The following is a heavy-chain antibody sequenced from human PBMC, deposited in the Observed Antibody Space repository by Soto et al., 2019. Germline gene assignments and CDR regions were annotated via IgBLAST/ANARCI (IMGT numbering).Heavy chain of an antibody. CDR2: IKQDGSEK. D-gene: IGHD3-9*01. Sequence: PGGSLRLSCAASGFTFSSYWMSWVRQAPGKGLEWVANIKQDGSEKYYVDSVKGRFTISRDNAKNSLYLQMNSLRAEDTAVYYCARDPLGGWPRCPFDYWGKGTTVTVSS. J-gene: IGHJ6*04. V-gene: IGHV3-7*01. CDR1: GFTFSSYW. CDR3: ARDPLGGWPRCPFDY.